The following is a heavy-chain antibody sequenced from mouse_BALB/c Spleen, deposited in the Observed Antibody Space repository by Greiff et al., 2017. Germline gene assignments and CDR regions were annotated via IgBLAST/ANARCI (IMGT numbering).Heavy chain of an antibody. Sequence: VQLQQSGAELVRPGTSVKVSCTASGYAFTNYLIEWVKQRPGQGLEWIGVINPGSGGTNYNEKFKGKATLTADKSSSTAYMQLSSLTSDDSAVYFCAGSTMTSWFAYWGQGTLVTVSA. J-gene: IGHJ3*01. CDR1: GYAFTNYL. V-gene: IGHV1-54*01. D-gene: IGHD2-4*01. CDR2: INPGSGGT. CDR3: AGSTMTSWFAY.